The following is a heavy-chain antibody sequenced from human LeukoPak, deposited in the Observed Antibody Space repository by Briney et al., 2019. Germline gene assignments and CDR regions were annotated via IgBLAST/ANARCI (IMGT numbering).Heavy chain of an antibody. V-gene: IGHV4-34*01. CDR3: ARGRPTFRHYFDY. Sequence: SETLSLTCAVNGGSFSGYYWTWIRQPPGKGLEWIGEINNSRSTNYNPSLKSRVTISGVTSKRQFSLKLTSVTAADTAVYYCARGRPTFRHYFDYWGQGILVTVSS. J-gene: IGHJ4*02. CDR1: GGSFSGYY. CDR2: INNSRST.